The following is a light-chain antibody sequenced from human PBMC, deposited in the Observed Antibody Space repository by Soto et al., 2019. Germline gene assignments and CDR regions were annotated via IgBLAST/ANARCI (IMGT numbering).Light chain of an antibody. J-gene: IGKJ1*01. Sequence: ELVMTQSPATLSVAPGERATLSCRASQSVSYYLAWYQQKPGQAPRLLIYGASSRATGIPDRFSGSGSGTDFTLTISRLEPEDFAVYYCQQYGTSPQTFGQGTKVDIK. CDR2: GAS. V-gene: IGKV3-20*01. CDR3: QQYGTSPQT. CDR1: QSVSYY.